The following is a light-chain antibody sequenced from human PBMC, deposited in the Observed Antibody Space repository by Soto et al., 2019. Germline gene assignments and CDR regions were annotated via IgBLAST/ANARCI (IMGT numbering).Light chain of an antibody. CDR3: KEYGSSRT. J-gene: IGKJ1*01. CDR2: GAS. Sequence: EIVLTPSPGTLSLSPGESVTLSCRASQSVGSNYLAWYQQKPGQAPRLLIYGASNRATGIPDRFSGSGSGTDFTLTISRLEPEDFAVYYCKEYGSSRTFGQGPEVDIK. CDR1: QSVGSNY. V-gene: IGKV3-20*01.